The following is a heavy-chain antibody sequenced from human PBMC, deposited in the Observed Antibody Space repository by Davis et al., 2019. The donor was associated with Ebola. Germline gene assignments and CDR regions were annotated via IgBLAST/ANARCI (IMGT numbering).Heavy chain of an antibody. CDR3: ARVGAVGY. J-gene: IGHJ4*02. V-gene: IGHV4-38-2*01. CDR2: INHSGST. CDR1: GYSISSGYY. Sequence: PSETLSLTCAVSGYSISSGYYWGWIRQPPGKGLEWIGEINHSGSTNYNPSPKSRVTISVDTSKNQFSLKLSSVTAADTAVYYCARVGAVGYWGQGTLVTVSS.